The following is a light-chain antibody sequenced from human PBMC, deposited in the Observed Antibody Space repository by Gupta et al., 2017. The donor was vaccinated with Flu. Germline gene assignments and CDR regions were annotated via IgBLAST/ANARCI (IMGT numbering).Light chain of an antibody. J-gene: IGKJ5*01. Sequence: DIQMTQSPSSLSASVGDRVTITCQASQDISNYLNWYQQKPGKAPKLLIYDASNLDTGVKKMFTGSGYRTDFTFTISSLQPADIATYYCHKKKTINFTFGQGTRLEIK. CDR3: HKKKTINFT. CDR1: QDISNY. CDR2: DAS. V-gene: IGKV1-33*01.